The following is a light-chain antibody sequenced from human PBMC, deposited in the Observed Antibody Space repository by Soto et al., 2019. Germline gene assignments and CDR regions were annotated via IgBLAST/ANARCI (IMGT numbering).Light chain of an antibody. CDR3: AAWDDSLSGLV. CDR2: SNN. CDR1: SSNIGGNT. J-gene: IGLJ2*01. Sequence: QSVLTQPPSASGTPGQRVTISCSGSSSNIGGNTVNWYQQLPGTAPKLLIYSNNQRPSGVPDRFSGSKSGTSASLAISGLQSEDEADYYCAAWDDSLSGLVFGGVTKLTVL. V-gene: IGLV1-44*01.